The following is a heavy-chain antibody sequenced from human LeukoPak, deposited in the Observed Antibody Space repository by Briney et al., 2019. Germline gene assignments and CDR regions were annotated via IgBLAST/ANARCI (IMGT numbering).Heavy chain of an antibody. Sequence: GGSLRLSCAASGFTFSSYSMNWVRQAPGRGLEWVSSISSSSSYIYYADSVKGRFTISRDNAKNSLYLQMNSLRAEDTAVYYCARTPAGITPPYNDAFDIWGQGTMVTVSS. V-gene: IGHV3-21*01. J-gene: IGHJ3*02. CDR1: GFTFSSYS. D-gene: IGHD2-2*02. CDR3: ARTPAGITPPYNDAFDI. CDR2: ISSSSSYI.